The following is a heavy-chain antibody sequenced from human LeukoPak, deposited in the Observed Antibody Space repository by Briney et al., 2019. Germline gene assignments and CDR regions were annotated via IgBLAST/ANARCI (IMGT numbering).Heavy chain of an antibody. V-gene: IGHV5-51*01. Sequence: GESLKISCKGSGYSFTSYWIGWVRQMPGKGLEGMGIIYPGDSDTRYSPSFQGQVTISADKSISTAYLQWSSLKASDTAMYCCARRYAYGDDAFDIWGQGTMVTVSS. J-gene: IGHJ3*02. CDR1: GYSFTSYW. CDR3: ARRYAYGDDAFDI. CDR2: IYPGDSDT. D-gene: IGHD3-16*01.